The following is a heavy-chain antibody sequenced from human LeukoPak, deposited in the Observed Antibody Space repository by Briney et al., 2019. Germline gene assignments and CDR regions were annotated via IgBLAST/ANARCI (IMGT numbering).Heavy chain of an antibody. V-gene: IGHV3-23*01. CDR1: GFTFSSYA. Sequence: LSGGSLRLSCAASGFTFSSYAMSWVRQAPGKGLEWVSAISGSGGSTYYADSVKGRFTISRDNSKNTLYLQMNSLRAGDTAVYHCAKDGAHYDILTGYSDWFDPWGQGTLVTVSS. J-gene: IGHJ5*02. D-gene: IGHD3-9*01. CDR2: ISGSGGST. CDR3: AKDGAHYDILTGYSDWFDP.